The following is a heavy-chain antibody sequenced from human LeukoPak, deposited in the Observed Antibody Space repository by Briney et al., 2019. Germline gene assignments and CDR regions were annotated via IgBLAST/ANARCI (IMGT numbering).Heavy chain of an antibody. Sequence: GGSLRLSCAASGFTFSNAWMSWVRQAPGKGLEWVGRIKSKTDGGTTAYAAPVKGRFTISRDDSKNTLYLQMNSLKTEDTAVYYCTTDILTGYANFDYWGQGTLVTVSS. D-gene: IGHD3-9*01. J-gene: IGHJ4*02. V-gene: IGHV3-15*01. CDR2: IKSKTDGGTT. CDR3: TTDILTGYANFDY. CDR1: GFTFSNAW.